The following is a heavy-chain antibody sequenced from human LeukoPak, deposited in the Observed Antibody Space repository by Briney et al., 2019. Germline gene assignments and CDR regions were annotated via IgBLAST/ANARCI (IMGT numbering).Heavy chain of an antibody. CDR1: GFTFSNYA. D-gene: IGHD1-14*01. Sequence: PGGSLRLSCAASGFTFSNYAMNWVRQAPGKGLEWVSSISRSGNFIYYGDSVEGRFTISRDNAKNSLYLQMNSLRAEDTAVYYCARVETTGRTWGQGTLVSVSA. CDR3: ARVETTGRT. J-gene: IGHJ4*02. CDR2: ISRSGNFI. V-gene: IGHV3-21*01.